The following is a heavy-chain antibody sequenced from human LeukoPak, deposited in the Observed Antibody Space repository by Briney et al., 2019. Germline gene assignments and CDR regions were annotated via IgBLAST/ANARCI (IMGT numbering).Heavy chain of an antibody. CDR1: GGSVSTDSYY. Sequence: PSETLSLTCTVSGGSVSTDSYYWSWIRQPPGKGLEWIGNIYCRGSTNYNPSLKSRVTISVDTSKNQFSLRLTSVTAADTAVFYCARAVTMVRGVIIGGYWFVPWGQGTLVTVSS. D-gene: IGHD3-10*01. V-gene: IGHV4-61*01. CDR3: ARAVTMVRGVIIGGYWFVP. J-gene: IGHJ5*02. CDR2: IYCRGST.